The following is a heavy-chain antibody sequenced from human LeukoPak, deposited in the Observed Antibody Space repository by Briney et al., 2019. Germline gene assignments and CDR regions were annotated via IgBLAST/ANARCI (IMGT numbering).Heavy chain of an antibody. Sequence: GGSLRLSCAASGFTFSSYAMSWVRQAPGKGLEWVSAISGSGSSTYYADSVKGRFTISRDNSKNTLYLQMNSLRAEDTAVYYCAKTDRFGELFGYWGQGTLVTVSS. CDR3: AKTDRFGELFGY. V-gene: IGHV3-23*01. D-gene: IGHD3-10*01. CDR2: ISGSGSST. CDR1: GFTFSSYA. J-gene: IGHJ4*02.